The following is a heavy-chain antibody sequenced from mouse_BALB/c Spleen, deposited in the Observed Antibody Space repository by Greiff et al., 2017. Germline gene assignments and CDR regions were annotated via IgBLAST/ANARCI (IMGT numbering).Heavy chain of an antibody. J-gene: IGHJ2*01. CDR3: ARDMVYYFDY. V-gene: IGHV7-3*02. CDR2: IRNKANGYTT. CDR1: GFTFTDYY. Sequence: EVNVVESGGGLVQPGGSLRLSCATSGFTFTDYYMSWVRQPPGKALEWLGFIRNKANGYTTEYSASVKGRFTISRDNSQSILYLQMNTLRAEDSATYYCARDMVYYFDYWGQGTTLTVSS.